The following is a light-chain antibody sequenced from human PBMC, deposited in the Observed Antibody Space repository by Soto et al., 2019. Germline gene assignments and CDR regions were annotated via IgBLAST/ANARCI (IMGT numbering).Light chain of an antibody. V-gene: IGLV2-14*01. CDR1: SSDVGGYKY. Sequence: QSVLTQPASVSGSPGQSITISCTGTSSDVGGYKYAPWYQQHPGKAPKFMIYDISIRPSGVSNRFSGSKSSNTASLNISGLQAEDEADYYCCSYTSSSRYVFGTGTKVTV. J-gene: IGLJ1*01. CDR2: DIS. CDR3: CSYTSSSRYV.